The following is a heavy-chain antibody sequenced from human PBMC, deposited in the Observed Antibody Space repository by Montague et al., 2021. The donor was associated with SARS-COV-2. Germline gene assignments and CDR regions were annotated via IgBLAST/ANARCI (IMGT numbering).Heavy chain of an antibody. CDR2: IYTSGST. CDR1: GGSISSGSYY. V-gene: IGHV4-61*02. D-gene: IGHD3-22*01. CDR3: ARVPPYYYDRRGDYSGAFDI. J-gene: IGHJ3*02. Sequence: TLSLTCTVSGGSISSGSYYWSWIRQPAGKGLEWIGRIYTSGSTNYNPSLKSRVTISVDTSKNQFSLKLSSVTAADTAVYYCARVPPYYYDRRGDYSGAFDIWGQGTMVTVSS.